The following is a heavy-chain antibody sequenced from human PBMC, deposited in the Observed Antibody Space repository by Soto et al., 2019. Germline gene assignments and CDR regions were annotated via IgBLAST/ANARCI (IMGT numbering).Heavy chain of an antibody. Sequence: ASVKVSCKASGYTFTSYDINWVRQATGQGLEWMGWMNPNSGNTGYAQKLQGRVTMTRNTSISTAYMELSSLRSENAAVYYCPRQYWDSWGQGTLVTVSA. CDR1: GYTFTSYD. D-gene: IGHD2-15*01. V-gene: IGHV1-8*01. CDR2: MNPNSGNT. CDR3: PRQYWDS. J-gene: IGHJ4*02.